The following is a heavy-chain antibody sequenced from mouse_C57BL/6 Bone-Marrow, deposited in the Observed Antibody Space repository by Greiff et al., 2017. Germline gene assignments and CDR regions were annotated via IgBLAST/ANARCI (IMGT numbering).Heavy chain of an antibody. CDR2: IDPSDSYT. D-gene: IGHD1-1*01. J-gene: IGHJ3*01. Sequence: QVHVKQPGAELVKPGASVKLSCKASGYTFPSYWMQWVKQRPGQGLEWIGEIDPSDSYTNYNQKFKGKATLTVDTSSSTAYMQLSCLTSEDSAVYYCAREDYYYGSGAWFAYWGQGTLVTVSA. CDR1: GYTFPSYW. V-gene: IGHV1-50*01. CDR3: AREDYYYGSGAWFAY.